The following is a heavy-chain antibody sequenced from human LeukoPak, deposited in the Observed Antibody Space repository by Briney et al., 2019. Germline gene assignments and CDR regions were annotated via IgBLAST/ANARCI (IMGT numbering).Heavy chain of an antibody. CDR2: INHSGST. D-gene: IGHD5-18*01. CDR1: GGSFSGYY. J-gene: IGHJ5*02. CDR3: ARGGGYSYGPRRLYNWFDP. V-gene: IGHV4-34*01. Sequence: SETLSLTCAVYGGSFSGYYWSWIRQPPGKGLEWIGEINHSGSTNYNPSLKSRVTISVDTSKNQFSLKLSSVTAADTAVYYCARGGGYSYGPRRLYNWFDPWGQGTLVTVSS.